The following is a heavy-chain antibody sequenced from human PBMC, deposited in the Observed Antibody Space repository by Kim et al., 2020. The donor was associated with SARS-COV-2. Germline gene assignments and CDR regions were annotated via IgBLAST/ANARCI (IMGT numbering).Heavy chain of an antibody. J-gene: IGHJ4*02. CDR3: ARNRQVYYSDY. CDR2: YT. Sequence: YTNYAESVKGRFSISRDNAKNSLYLVMNNLRAEDTAVYYCARNRQVYYSDYWGQGTLVTVSS. D-gene: IGHD2-8*01. V-gene: IGHV3-11*06.